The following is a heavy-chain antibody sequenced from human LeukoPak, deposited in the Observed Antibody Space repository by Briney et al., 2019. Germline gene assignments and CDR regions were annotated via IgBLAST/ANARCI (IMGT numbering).Heavy chain of an antibody. CDR3: ARCAYDYVWGSPRKFDY. D-gene: IGHD3-16*01. J-gene: IGHJ4*02. CDR2: IYYSGST. CDR1: GGSISSFY. V-gene: IGHV4-59*01. Sequence: SETLSLTCTVSGGSISSFYCSWIRQPPGQGLGWSGYIYYSGSTNYNPSLKSRVTISVDTSKNQFSLKLSSVTAADTAVYYCARCAYDYVWGSPRKFDYWGQGTPVTVSS.